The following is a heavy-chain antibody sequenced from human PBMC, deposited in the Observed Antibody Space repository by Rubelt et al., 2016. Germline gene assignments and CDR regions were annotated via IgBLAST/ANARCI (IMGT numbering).Heavy chain of an antibody. D-gene: IGHD2/OR15-2a*01. J-gene: IGHJ6*03. CDR2: IYYSGST. Sequence: QVQLQESGPGLVKPSETLSLTCTVSGGSISTYYWSWIRQPPGKGLEWIGYIYYSGSTYYKPSLKSRVPISVDTSKNQFSLKLSSVTAADTAVYFCARLIVKPALSGRQGYYYMDVWGKGTAVTVSS. CDR1: GGSISTYY. V-gene: IGHV4-59*06. CDR3: ARLIVKPALSGRQGYYYMDV.